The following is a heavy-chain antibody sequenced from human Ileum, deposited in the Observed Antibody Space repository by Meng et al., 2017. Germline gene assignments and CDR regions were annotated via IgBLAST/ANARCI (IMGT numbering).Heavy chain of an antibody. D-gene: IGHD1-26*01. CDR2: VYYSGHT. V-gene: IGHV4-61*03. CDR3: ARTPLYSGSYYFDP. Sequence: VQLPESGPGLVRPSETLSLTCTVSGDSVSSDNYYWSWIRQPPGKGLEWIGYVYYSGHTDCNPSLKSRLSISIDTSKNHFSLKLSSVTAADTAVYYCARTPLYSGSYYFDPWGQGALVTVSS. J-gene: IGHJ4*02. CDR1: GDSVSSDNYY.